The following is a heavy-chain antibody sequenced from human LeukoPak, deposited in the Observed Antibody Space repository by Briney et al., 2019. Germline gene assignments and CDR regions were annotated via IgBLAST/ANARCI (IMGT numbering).Heavy chain of an antibody. J-gene: IGHJ4*02. Sequence: PGRSLRLSCAASGFTFSSYCMHWVRQAPCKGLEWVAVIWYDGSNKYYADSVKGRFTISRDNSKNTLYLQMNSLRAEDTAVYYCARVYGDPDYWGQGTLVTVSS. CDR1: GFTFSSYC. CDR3: ARVYGDPDY. V-gene: IGHV3-33*01. CDR2: IWYDGSNK. D-gene: IGHD4-17*01.